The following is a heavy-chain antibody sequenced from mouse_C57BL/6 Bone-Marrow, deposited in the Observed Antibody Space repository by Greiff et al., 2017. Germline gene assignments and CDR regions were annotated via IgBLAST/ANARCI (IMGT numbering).Heavy chain of an antibody. Sequence: VQLQQSGAELMKPGASVKLSCKATGYTFTGYWIEWVKQRPGHGLEWIGEILPGSGSTNYNEKFKGKATFTADTSSNTAYMHLSSLTTEDSAIYYCATRYYCGISYYWYIDVWGTGTSVTVSS. D-gene: IGHD1-1*01. V-gene: IGHV1-9*01. CDR2: ILPGSGST. J-gene: IGHJ1*03. CDR1: GYTFTGYW. CDR3: ATRYYCGISYYWYIDV.